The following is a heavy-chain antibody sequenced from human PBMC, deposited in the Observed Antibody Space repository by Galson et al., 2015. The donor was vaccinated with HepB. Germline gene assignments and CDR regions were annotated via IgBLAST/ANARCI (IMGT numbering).Heavy chain of an antibody. J-gene: IGHJ6*02. CDR1: GFTFKNYW. V-gene: IGHV3-7*03. Sequence: SLRLSCAVSGFTFKNYWMTWVRQAPGKGLEWVATIKMDGSEKYYVDSVKGRFSISRDNAKNSLFLQMNSLGVEDTAVYYCARGHYGMEVWGQGTTVTASS. CDR3: ARGHYGMEV. CDR2: IKMDGSEK.